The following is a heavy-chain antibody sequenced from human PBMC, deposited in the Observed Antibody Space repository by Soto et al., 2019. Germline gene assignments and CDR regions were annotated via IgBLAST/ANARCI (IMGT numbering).Heavy chain of an antibody. CDR2: IYYSGST. CDR3: ARVSGRDKAMGRPSLLDP. Sequence: WETLTLTCTVSGGSISSYYWSWIRQPPGKGLEWIGYIYYSGSTNYNPSLKSRVTISVDTSKNQFSLKLSSVTAADTAVYYCARVSGRDKAMGRPSLLDPWGQGTLVTVSS. V-gene: IGHV4-59*01. J-gene: IGHJ5*02. D-gene: IGHD5-18*01. CDR1: GGSISSYY.